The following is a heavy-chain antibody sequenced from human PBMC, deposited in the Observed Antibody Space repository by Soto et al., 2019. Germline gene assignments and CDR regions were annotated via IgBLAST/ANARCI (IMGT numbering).Heavy chain of an antibody. CDR3: ARNYPRAPNSSRRFDP. Sequence: VQLVQSGAEVNKPGSSVKVSCKASEGTFSSHAINWVRQAPGQGLECMGGIIPIFRTANYAQKFQARVAMTADQSTSTAYMELISLRSEDTAVYDCARNYPRAPNSSRRFDPWGQGTLVTVSS. CDR2: IIPIFRTA. V-gene: IGHV1-69*12. J-gene: IGHJ5*02. D-gene: IGHD6-19*01. CDR1: EGTFSSHA.